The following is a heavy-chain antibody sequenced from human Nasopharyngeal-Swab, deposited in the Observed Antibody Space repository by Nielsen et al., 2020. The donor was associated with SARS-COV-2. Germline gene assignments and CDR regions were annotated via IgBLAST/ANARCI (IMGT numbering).Heavy chain of an antibody. Sequence: GESLKISCAASGFTFSSYAMSWVRQAPGKGLEWVSAISGSGGSTYYADSVKGRFTISRDNAKNSLYLQMNSLRAEDTAVYYCARDSAGRFLEWQGYYYGMDVWGQGTTVTVSS. CDR2: ISGSGGST. D-gene: IGHD3-3*01. V-gene: IGHV3-23*01. J-gene: IGHJ6*02. CDR3: ARDSAGRFLEWQGYYYGMDV. CDR1: GFTFSSYA.